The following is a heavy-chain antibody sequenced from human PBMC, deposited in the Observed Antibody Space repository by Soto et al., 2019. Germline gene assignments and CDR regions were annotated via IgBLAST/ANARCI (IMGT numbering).Heavy chain of an antibody. Sequence: SETLSLTCTVSGGSISSSSYYWGWIRQPPGKGLEWIGYIYYSGSTNYNPSLKSRVTISVDTSKNQFSLKLSSVTAADTAVYYCARAGSGTLLDHWGQGTLVTVSS. CDR2: IYYSGST. CDR1: GGSISSSSYY. J-gene: IGHJ4*02. CDR3: ARAGSGTLLDH. V-gene: IGHV4-61*05. D-gene: IGHD3-10*01.